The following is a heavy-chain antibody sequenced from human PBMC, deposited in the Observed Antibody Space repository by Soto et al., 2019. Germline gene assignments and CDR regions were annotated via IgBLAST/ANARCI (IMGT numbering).Heavy chain of an antibody. J-gene: IGHJ6*02. V-gene: IGHV3-23*01. CDR1: GFTFSSYA. Sequence: EVQLLESGGGLVQPGGSLRLSCAASGFTFSSYAMSWVRQAPGKGLEWVSAISGSGGSTYYADSVKGRFTISRDNSKNTXXLQMNSLRAEDTAVYYCAKEGEPTGTRGDYYGMDVWGQGTTVTVSS. D-gene: IGHD1-1*01. CDR2: ISGSGGST. CDR3: AKEGEPTGTRGDYYGMDV.